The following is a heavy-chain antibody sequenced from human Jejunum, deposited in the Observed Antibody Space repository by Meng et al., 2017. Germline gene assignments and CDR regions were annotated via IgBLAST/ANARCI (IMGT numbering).Heavy chain of an antibody. Sequence: QVQLGGAGGGVVQPGRSLRLSCAASGFTFSTYTMHWVRQAPGKGPEWVTAISHDGNSYVYADSVKGRFTISRDNAKNTLYLQMNSLRAEDTAVYYCARVVTWFDPWGQGTLVTVSS. J-gene: IGHJ5*02. CDR1: GFTFSTYT. CDR3: ARVVTWFDP. D-gene: IGHD3-16*02. CDR2: ISHDGNSY. V-gene: IGHV3-30*07.